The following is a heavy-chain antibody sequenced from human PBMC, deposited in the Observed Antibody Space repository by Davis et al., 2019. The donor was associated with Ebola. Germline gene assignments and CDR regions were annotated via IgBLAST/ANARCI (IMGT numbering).Heavy chain of an antibody. CDR3: AREWSGSLGPFDY. D-gene: IGHD3-3*01. CDR2: IYYSGST. J-gene: IGHJ4*02. Sequence: MPSETLSLTCTVSGGSISSYYWSWIRQPPGKGLEWIGYIYYSGSTNYNPSLKSRVTISVDTSKNQFSLKLSSVTAADTAVYYCAREWSGSLGPFDYWGQGTLVTVSS. V-gene: IGHV4-4*08. CDR1: GGSISSYY.